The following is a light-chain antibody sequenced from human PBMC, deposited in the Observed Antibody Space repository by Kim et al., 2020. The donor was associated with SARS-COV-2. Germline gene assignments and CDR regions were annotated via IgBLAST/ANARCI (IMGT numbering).Light chain of an antibody. Sequence: EVVLTQSPVTLSVSPGERATLSCRASESVSLYLAWYQQRPGQAPRPLIYGASIRATGIPANFSGSGSGTDFTLTITSLQSEDFALYYCHQYNVWPHTCGQGTKLEI. J-gene: IGKJ2*01. V-gene: IGKV3-15*01. CDR3: HQYNVWPHT. CDR2: GAS. CDR1: ESVSLY.